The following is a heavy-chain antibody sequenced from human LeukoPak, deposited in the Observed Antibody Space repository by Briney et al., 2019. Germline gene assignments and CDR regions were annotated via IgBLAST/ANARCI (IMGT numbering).Heavy chain of an antibody. CDR2: INPNSGGT. CDR1: GYTFTGYY. Sequence: ASVKVSCKASGYTFTGYYMHWVRQAPGQGLEWIGRINPNSGGTNYAQKFQGRVTMTRDTSISTAYMELSRLRSDDTAVYYCARVSHPYYYDSSGYYLRLDYWGQGTLVTVSS. V-gene: IGHV1-2*06. CDR3: ARVSHPYYYDSSGYYLRLDY. J-gene: IGHJ4*02. D-gene: IGHD3-22*01.